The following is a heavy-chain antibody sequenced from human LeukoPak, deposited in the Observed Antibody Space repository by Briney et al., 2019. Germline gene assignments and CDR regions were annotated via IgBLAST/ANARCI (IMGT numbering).Heavy chain of an antibody. CDR1: GYSISSGYY. D-gene: IGHD6-13*01. CDR3: ARDIKGYKSSYFDY. Sequence: PSETLSLTCGVSGYSISSGYYWGWLRQPPGKGLEWIGTIYHSGSTYYNPSLKSRVTVSVDTSKNQFSLRLRSVTAADTAVYYCARDIKGYKSSYFDYWGQGTLVTVSS. CDR2: IYHSGST. J-gene: IGHJ4*02. V-gene: IGHV4-38-2*02.